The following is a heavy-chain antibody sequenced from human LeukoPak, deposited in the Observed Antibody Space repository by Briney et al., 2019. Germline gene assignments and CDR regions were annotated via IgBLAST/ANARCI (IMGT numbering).Heavy chain of an antibody. CDR3: VRDVSDENDSASRMHLDC. J-gene: IGHJ4*02. D-gene: IGHD2-15*01. V-gene: IGHV3-7*01. CDR1: GFTFSNYW. Sequence: GGSLRLSCAASGFTFSNYWMTWVRQAPGKGREWVANIKKDGREKNYVDSVKGRFTISRDNARTSLFLQMNSLRAEDTAVYYCVRDVSDENDSASRMHLDCWGQGTLVSVSS. CDR2: IKKDGREK.